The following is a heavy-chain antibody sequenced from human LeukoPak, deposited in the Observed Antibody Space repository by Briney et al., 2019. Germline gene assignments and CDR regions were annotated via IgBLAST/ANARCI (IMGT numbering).Heavy chain of an antibody. CDR2: IYYSGST. V-gene: IGHV4-39*01. Sequence: PSETLSLTCTVSGGSIGSSSYYWGWIRQPPGKGLEWIGSIYYSGSTYYNPSLKSRVTISVDTSKNQFSLKLSSVTAADTAVYYCARQTPDSSGYYYPYYFDFWGQGTLVTVSS. J-gene: IGHJ4*02. CDR1: GGSIGSSSYY. D-gene: IGHD3-22*01. CDR3: ARQTPDSSGYYYPYYFDF.